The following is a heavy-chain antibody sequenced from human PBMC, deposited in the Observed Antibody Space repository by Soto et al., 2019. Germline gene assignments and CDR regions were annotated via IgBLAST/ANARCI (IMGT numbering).Heavy chain of an antibody. CDR1: GGSFINYA. CDR3: VSYYDSCGGWVYSDD. CDR2: IIPIYSVP. Sequence: QVQLVQSGSEVKKPGSSVKVSCRASGGSFINYAFSWVRQAPGQGLEWMGGIIPIYSVPNYAQNFQGRLTITADRSTSTVNIAVNSLRPDDSAVYFCVSYYDSCGGWVYSDDWGQGTLVTASS. V-gene: IGHV1-69*17. J-gene: IGHJ4*02. D-gene: IGHD3-16*01.